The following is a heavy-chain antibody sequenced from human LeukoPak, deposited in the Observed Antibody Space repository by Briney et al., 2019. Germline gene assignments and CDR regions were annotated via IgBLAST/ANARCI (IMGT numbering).Heavy chain of an antibody. Sequence: ASVKVSCKASGYTFNLYGVNWVRQAPGQGLEWMGWISGFNGHTKYAQNLQDRVTMTTDTSMSTAYMELRSLRSDDTAVYYCARAWLRRKFYYYMDVWGKGTTVTVSS. CDR1: GYTFNLYG. CDR3: ARAWLRRKFYYYMDV. D-gene: IGHD5-12*01. V-gene: IGHV1-18*01. CDR2: ISGFNGHT. J-gene: IGHJ6*03.